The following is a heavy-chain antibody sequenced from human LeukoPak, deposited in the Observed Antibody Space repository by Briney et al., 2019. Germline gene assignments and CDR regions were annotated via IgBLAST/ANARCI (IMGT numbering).Heavy chain of an antibody. CDR3: ARGGGRLRLGELSLDYYYYYYYMDV. J-gene: IGHJ6*03. Sequence: GGSLRLSCAASGFTFSSYSMNWVRQAPGKGLEWVSSISSSSSYIYYADSVKGRFTISRDNAKNSLYLQMNSLRAEDTAVYYCARGGGRLRLGELSLDYYYYYYYMDVWGKGTTVTI. V-gene: IGHV3-21*01. CDR2: ISSSSSYI. CDR1: GFTFSSYS. D-gene: IGHD3-16*02.